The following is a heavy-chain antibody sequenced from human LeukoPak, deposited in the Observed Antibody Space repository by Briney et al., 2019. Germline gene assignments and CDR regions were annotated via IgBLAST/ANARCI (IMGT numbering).Heavy chain of an antibody. D-gene: IGHD1-26*01. CDR3: TRDGSYYHYYYMDV. V-gene: IGHV3-49*04. CDR2: IRSKASGETT. J-gene: IGHJ6*03. CDR1: GFTFGDYS. Sequence: GGSLRLSCTRSGFTFGDYSMTLVRQAPGRGLEWVGFIRSKASGETTEYAASVKGRFTISRDDSKNVAYLQMNSLKTEDTAVYYCTRDGSYYHYYYMDVWGTGTTVTVSS.